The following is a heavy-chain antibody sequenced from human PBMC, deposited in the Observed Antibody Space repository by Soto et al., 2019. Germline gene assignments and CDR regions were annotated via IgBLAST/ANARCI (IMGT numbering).Heavy chain of an antibody. CDR1: GYTFTDYH. J-gene: IGHJ6*02. CDR3: ATTSGQYSSAWQKVDV. D-gene: IGHD6-19*01. Sequence: QVQLVQSGAEVKKPGASVKVSCKASGYTFTDYHVHWVRQAPGQGLEWMGWINPYNGATTYAQKFQGRASLTRDTSISSAPLDLNSLKSADTAMYYCATTSGQYSSAWQKVDVRGQWTPVTVSS. V-gene: IGHV1-2*02. CDR2: INPYNGAT.